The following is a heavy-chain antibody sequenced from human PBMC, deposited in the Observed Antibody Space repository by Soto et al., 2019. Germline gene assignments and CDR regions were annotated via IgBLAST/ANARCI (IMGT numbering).Heavy chain of an antibody. J-gene: IGHJ4*02. CDR2: IKQDGSEK. V-gene: IGHV3-7*03. CDR3: ARRRGYSGYDFMDDY. Sequence: GGSLRLSCAASGFTFSSYWMSWVRQAPGKGLEWVANIKQDGSEKYYVDSVKGRFTISRDNAKNSLYLQMNSLRAEDTAVYYCARRRGYSGYDFMDDYWGQGTLVTVSS. D-gene: IGHD5-12*01. CDR1: GFTFSSYW.